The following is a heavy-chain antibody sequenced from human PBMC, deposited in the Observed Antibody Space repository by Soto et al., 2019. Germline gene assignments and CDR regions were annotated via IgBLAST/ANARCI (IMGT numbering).Heavy chain of an antibody. Sequence: ASVKVSCKASGYTFTSYYMHWVRQAPGQGLEWMGIINPSGGSTSYAQKFQGRVTMTRDTSTSTVYMGLSSLRSEDTAVYYCARDIVVVPATPDGMDVWGQGTTVTVSS. V-gene: IGHV1-46*01. CDR2: INPSGGST. D-gene: IGHD2-2*01. J-gene: IGHJ6*02. CDR3: ARDIVVVPATPDGMDV. CDR1: GYTFTSYY.